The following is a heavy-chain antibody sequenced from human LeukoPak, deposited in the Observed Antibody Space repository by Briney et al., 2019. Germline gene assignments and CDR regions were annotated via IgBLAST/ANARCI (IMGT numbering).Heavy chain of an antibody. D-gene: IGHD1-1*01. J-gene: IGHJ4*02. CDR3: TTTYESVDY. Sequence: GGSLRLSCAASGFTFDDYAMHWVRQAPGKGLEWVSGITWNSGSVVYADSVKGRFTISRDNSKNTLYLQMNSLKTEDTAVYYCTTTYESVDYWGQGTLVTVSS. CDR2: ITWNSGSV. CDR1: GFTFDDYA. V-gene: IGHV3-9*01.